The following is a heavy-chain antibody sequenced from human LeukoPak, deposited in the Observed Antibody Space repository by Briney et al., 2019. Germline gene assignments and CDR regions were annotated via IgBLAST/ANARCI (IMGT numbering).Heavy chain of an antibody. CDR3: AADFSGYDYYDY. Sequence: VASVKVSCKASGFTFTSSAVQWVRQARGQRLEWIGWIVVGSGNTNYAQKFQERVTITRDMSTSTAYMELSSLRSEDMAVYYCAADFSGYDYYDYWGQGTLVTVSS. CDR1: GFTFTSSA. V-gene: IGHV1-58*01. J-gene: IGHJ4*02. D-gene: IGHD5-12*01. CDR2: IVVGSGNT.